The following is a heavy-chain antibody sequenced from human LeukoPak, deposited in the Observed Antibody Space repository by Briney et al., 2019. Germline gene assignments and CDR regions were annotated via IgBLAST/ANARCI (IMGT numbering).Heavy chain of an antibody. D-gene: IGHD1-7*01. CDR2: IWYDGSNK. J-gene: IGHJ4*02. CDR1: GFTFSSYG. V-gene: IGHV3-33*06. Sequence: GRSLRLSCAASGFTFSSYGMHWVRQAPGKGLEWVAVIWYDGSNKYYADSVKGRFTISRDNSKNTLYLQMNSLRAEDTAVYYCAKSFGDENNCNYVFDYWGQGTLVTVSS. CDR3: AKSFGDENNCNYVFDY.